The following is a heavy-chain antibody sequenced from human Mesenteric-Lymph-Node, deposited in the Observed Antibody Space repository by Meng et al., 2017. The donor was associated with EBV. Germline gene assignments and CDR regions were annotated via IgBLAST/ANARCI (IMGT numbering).Heavy chain of an antibody. V-gene: IGHV1-3*01. Sequence: VPLLQVGAEVKKPGGSVKVSCDASGYTFTSYAIHWVRQAPVQRLEWMRWINVGNGDTKYSQKLHGRVTITRDTSATTAYMELRSLTSEDTAVYYCARDSTGDSRRFDPWGQGTLVTVSS. D-gene: IGHD3-22*01. J-gene: IGHJ5*02. CDR2: INVGNGDT. CDR3: ARDSTGDSRRFDP. CDR1: GYTFTSYA.